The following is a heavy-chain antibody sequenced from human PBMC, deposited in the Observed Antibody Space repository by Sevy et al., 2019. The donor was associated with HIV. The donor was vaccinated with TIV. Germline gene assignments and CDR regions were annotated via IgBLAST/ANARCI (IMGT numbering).Heavy chain of an antibody. J-gene: IGHJ3*02. CDR3: ARDGRGISAFDI. CDR2: ISGNGENR. Sequence: GGSLRLSCAASEFTFSSHAVSWVRQAPGKGLEWVSAISGNGENRHYADSVRGRFTISRDNFKNTLYLQMNSLRAEDTALYYCARDGRGISAFDIWSQGTMVTVSS. CDR1: EFTFSSHA. V-gene: IGHV3-23*01. D-gene: IGHD3-3*02.